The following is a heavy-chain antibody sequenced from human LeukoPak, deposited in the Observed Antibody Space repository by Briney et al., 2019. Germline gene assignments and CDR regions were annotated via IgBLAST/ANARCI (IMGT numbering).Heavy chain of an antibody. Sequence: PGGSLRLSCAASGFTVSSNYMSWVRQAPGKGLEWVSVIYSGGSTYYADSVKGRFTISRDNSKNTLYLQINSLRAEDTAVYYCARVVQQPVYYMDVWGKGTTVTVSS. CDR2: IYSGGST. CDR3: ARVVQQPVYYMDV. V-gene: IGHV3-66*02. J-gene: IGHJ6*03. D-gene: IGHD6-13*01. CDR1: GFTVSSNY.